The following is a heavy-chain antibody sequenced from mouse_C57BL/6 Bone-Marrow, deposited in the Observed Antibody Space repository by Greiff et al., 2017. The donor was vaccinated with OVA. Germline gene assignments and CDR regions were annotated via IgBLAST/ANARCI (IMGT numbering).Heavy chain of an antibody. V-gene: IGHV1-54*01. Sequence: VQLQQSGAELVRPGTSVKVSCKASGYAFTNYLIEWVKQRPGQGLEWIGVINPGSGGTNYNEKFKGKATLTADKSSSTAYMQLSSLTSEDSAVYFCARERGIDYWGQGTTLTVSS. J-gene: IGHJ2*01. CDR2: INPGSGGT. CDR1: GYAFTNYL. CDR3: ARERGIDY.